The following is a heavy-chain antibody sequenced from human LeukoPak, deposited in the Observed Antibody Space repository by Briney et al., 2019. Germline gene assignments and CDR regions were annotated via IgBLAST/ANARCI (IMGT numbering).Heavy chain of an antibody. D-gene: IGHD3-10*01. V-gene: IGHV3-23*01. CDR1: GFTFTSYA. J-gene: IGHJ5*02. CDR3: AKDGDIWLGDLNWFDP. Sequence: GGSLRLSCAASGFTFTSYALSWVRQAPGKGLEWVSTISGGGGNTYYADSVKGRFTISRDISKNMLYLQMNSLRAEDTAVYSCAKDGDIWLGDLNWFDPWGQGTLVTVSS. CDR2: ISGGGGNT.